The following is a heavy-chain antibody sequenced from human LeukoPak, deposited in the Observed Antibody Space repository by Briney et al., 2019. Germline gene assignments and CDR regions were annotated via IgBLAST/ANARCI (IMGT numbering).Heavy chain of an antibody. Sequence: GGSLRLSCAASGFTFSSYWMNWARQAPGKGLEWVAVIWYDGSNKYYADSVKGRFTISRDNSKNTLYLQMNSLRAEDTAVYYCARGDSSSWPHYGMDVWGQGTTVTVSS. CDR1: GFTFSSYW. V-gene: IGHV3-33*08. CDR3: ARGDSSSWPHYGMDV. J-gene: IGHJ6*02. CDR2: IWYDGSNK. D-gene: IGHD6-13*01.